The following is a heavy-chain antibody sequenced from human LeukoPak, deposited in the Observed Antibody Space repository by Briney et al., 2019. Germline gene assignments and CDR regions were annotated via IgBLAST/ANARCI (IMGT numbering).Heavy chain of an antibody. V-gene: IGHV4-61*02. D-gene: IGHD3-22*01. CDR2: IYTSGST. CDR1: GGSISSGSYY. Sequence: PSQTLSLTCTVSGGSISSGSYYWSWIRQPAGKGLEWIGRIYTSGSTNYNPSLKSRVTISVDTSKNQFSLKLTSVTATDTAVYYCARHLFGSGYYPDYWGQGTPVTVSS. J-gene: IGHJ4*02. CDR3: ARHLFGSGYYPDY.